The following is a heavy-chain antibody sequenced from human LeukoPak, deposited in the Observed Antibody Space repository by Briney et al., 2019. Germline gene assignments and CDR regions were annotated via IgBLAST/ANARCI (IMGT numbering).Heavy chain of an antibody. CDR2: IIPILGIA. CDR1: GGTFSSYA. D-gene: IGHD2-2*01. J-gene: IGHJ6*02. Sequence: ASVKVSCKASGGTFSSYAISWVRQAPGKGLEWMGRIIPILGIANYAQKFQGRVTLTADKSTSTAYMELSSLRSEDTAVYYCASYCSSTSCYRSYYYYYGMDVWGQGTTVTVSS. V-gene: IGHV1-69*04. CDR3: ASYCSSTSCYRSYYYYYGMDV.